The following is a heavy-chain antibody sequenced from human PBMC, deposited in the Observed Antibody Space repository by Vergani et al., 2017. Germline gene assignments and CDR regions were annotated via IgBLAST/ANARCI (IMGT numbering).Heavy chain of an antibody. D-gene: IGHD5-18*01. CDR3: AREGRGYSYGLLDY. CDR2: INHSGST. V-gene: IGHV4-39*07. J-gene: IGHJ4*02. Sequence: QLQLQESGPGLVKPSETLSLTCTVSGGSISSSSYYWGWIRQPPGKGLEWIGEINHSGSTNYNPSLKSRVTISVDTSKNKFSLKLSSVTAADTAVYYCAREGRGYSYGLLDYWGQGTLVTVSS. CDR1: GGSISSSSYY.